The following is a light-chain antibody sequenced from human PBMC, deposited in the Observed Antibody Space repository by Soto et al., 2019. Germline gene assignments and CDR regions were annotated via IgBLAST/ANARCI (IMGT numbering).Light chain of an antibody. V-gene: IGKV3-20*01. CDR1: QSVSSSY. CDR3: QQYDNSPFT. CDR2: GAS. J-gene: IGKJ3*01. Sequence: ELVLTQSPGTLSLSPGERATLSCRASQSVSSSYLAWYQQKPGQAPRLLIYGASRRATAIPDSFSGSGSGTDFTLTISRLEPEDLAVYYCQQYDNSPFTFGPGTKVDIK.